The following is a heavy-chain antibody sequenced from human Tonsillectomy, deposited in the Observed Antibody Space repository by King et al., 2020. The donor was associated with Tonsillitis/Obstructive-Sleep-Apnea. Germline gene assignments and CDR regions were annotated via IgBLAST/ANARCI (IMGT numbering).Heavy chain of an antibody. V-gene: IGHV3-49*04. CDR3: MGYYYDSSGYRDY. CDR1: GFTFGDYA. CDR2: IRSKTYGGTT. Sequence: VQLVESGGGLVQPGRSLRLSCTASGFTFGDYAMSWVRQAPGKGLEWVGLIRSKTYGGTTEYATSVKGRFTISRDDSKSIAYLQMNSLQTEDAAVYYFMGYYYDSSGYRDYWGQGTLVTVSS. J-gene: IGHJ4*02. D-gene: IGHD3-22*01.